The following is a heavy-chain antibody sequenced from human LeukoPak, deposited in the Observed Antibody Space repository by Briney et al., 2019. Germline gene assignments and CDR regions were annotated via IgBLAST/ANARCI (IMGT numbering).Heavy chain of an antibody. CDR3: ARDFDTRGYYVDY. CDR1: GGSITSYY. Sequence: SETLSLTCTVSGGSITSYYWSWIRQPPGKGLEWIGYIYYTGSTNYNPSLKGRVTISLDTSKNQFSLKLSSVTAADTAVYYCARDFDTRGYYVDYWGPGTLITVSS. J-gene: IGHJ4*02. V-gene: IGHV4-59*12. D-gene: IGHD3-22*01. CDR2: IYYTGST.